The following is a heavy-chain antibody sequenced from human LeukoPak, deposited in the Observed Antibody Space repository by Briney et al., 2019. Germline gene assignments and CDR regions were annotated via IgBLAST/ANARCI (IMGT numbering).Heavy chain of an antibody. V-gene: IGHV6-1*01. Sequence: SQTLSLTCAISGDSVSTNGAAWNWIRQSPSRGLEWLGRTFYMSGWYTDYAVSVKSRITIDPDTSKNQFSLQLKSVTPEDTAVYFCARWRHITEEIYNTFDIWGQGTMVTVSS. CDR2: TFYMSGWYT. CDR3: ARWRHITEEIYNTFDI. CDR1: GDSVSTNGAA. D-gene: IGHD1-20*01. J-gene: IGHJ3*02.